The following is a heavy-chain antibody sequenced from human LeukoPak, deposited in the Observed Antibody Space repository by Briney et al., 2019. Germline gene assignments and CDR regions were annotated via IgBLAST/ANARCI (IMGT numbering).Heavy chain of an antibody. J-gene: IGHJ6*03. Sequence: SETLSLTCTVSGGSISSYYWNCIRQPARKGLEWIGRIYGNGNTDYNPSLKSRVTMSVDTSKNQFSLKLSSVTAADTAVYYCARESREDIGSGYYMDVWGKGTTVTVSS. CDR1: GGSISSYY. CDR3: ARESREDIGSGYYMDV. V-gene: IGHV4-4*07. CDR2: IYGNGNT. D-gene: IGHD3-10*01.